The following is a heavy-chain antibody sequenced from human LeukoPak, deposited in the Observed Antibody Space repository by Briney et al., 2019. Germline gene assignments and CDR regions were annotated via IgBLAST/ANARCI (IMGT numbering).Heavy chain of an antibody. CDR3: ARGGSYYDTSGYQLDY. CDR1: PFTFSSYG. Sequence: GGSLRLSCAASPFTFSSYGMHWVRQAPGKGLEWVAYIQYDGSNQQYADSVRGRFPISRDNSQSRLYLQVNSLRTEDTAVYYCARGGSYYDTSGYQLDYWGQGTLVTVSS. CDR2: IQYDGSNQ. J-gene: IGHJ4*02. D-gene: IGHD3-22*01. V-gene: IGHV3-30*02.